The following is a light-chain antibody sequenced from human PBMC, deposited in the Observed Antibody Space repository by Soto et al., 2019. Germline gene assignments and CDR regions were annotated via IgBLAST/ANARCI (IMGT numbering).Light chain of an antibody. CDR1: SRDVGGYNY. V-gene: IGLV2-14*01. Sequence: QSVLTQPASVSGSPGQSITISCTGTSRDVGGYNYVSWHQQHPGKAPKVIITEVSNRPSGVSNRFSGSKSGNTASLTISGLQAEDEADYYCCSYAGNYTLLFGGGTKVTVL. CDR3: CSYAGNYTLL. J-gene: IGLJ2*01. CDR2: EVS.